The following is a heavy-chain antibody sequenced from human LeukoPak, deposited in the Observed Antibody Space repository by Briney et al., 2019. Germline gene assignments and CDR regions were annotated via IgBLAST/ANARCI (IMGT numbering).Heavy chain of an antibody. D-gene: IGHD3-22*01. V-gene: IGHV3-9*03. CDR1: GFTFDDYA. Sequence: PGGSLRLSCAASGFTFDDYAMHWVRQAPGKGLEWVSGISWNSGSIGYADSVKGRFTISRDNAKNSPYLQMNSLGAEDMALYYCAKGYYYDSSGYSGPIDYWGQGTLVTVSS. J-gene: IGHJ4*02. CDR2: ISWNSGSI. CDR3: AKGYYYDSSGYSGPIDY.